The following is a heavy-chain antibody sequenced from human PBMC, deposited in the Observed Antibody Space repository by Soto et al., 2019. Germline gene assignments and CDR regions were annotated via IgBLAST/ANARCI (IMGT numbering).Heavy chain of an antibody. CDR2: ISSSSSTI. V-gene: IGHV3-48*01. CDR3: ARPSGYYDTSGYYGAFYYYGMDV. Sequence: GGSLVLSCAASGFTFSVYDMNWVRQAPGKGLELLPQISSSSSTIYYADSVKGRFTISRDNAENSLFLQMNSLRGEETAVYYCARPSGYYDTSGYYGAFYYYGMDVWGQGTPVTVSS. CDR1: GFTFSVYD. J-gene: IGHJ6*02. D-gene: IGHD3-22*01.